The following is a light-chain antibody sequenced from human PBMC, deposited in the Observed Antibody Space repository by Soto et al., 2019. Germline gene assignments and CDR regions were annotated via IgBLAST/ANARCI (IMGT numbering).Light chain of an antibody. J-gene: IGKJ2*01. CDR1: QSVSHN. V-gene: IGKV3-15*01. CDR3: QQSNNWPYT. CDR2: GAS. Sequence: EIVMTQSPATLSVSPGERATLSCRASQSVSHNLAWYQQKPGQAPRLLFYGASFRATGVPARFSGSGSGTDFTLSISSRQAEDVAIYYCQQSNNWPYTFGQGTKLEIK.